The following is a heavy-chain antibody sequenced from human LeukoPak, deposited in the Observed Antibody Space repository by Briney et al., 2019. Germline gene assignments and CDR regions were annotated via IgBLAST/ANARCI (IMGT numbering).Heavy chain of an antibody. CDR2: ISSSSSYI. Sequence: SGGSLRLSCAASGFTFSSYSMNWVRQAPVKGLEWVSSISSSSSYIYYADSVKGRFTISRDNAKNSLYLQMNSLRAEDTAVYYCARDLTTVINFDYWGQGTLVTVSS. D-gene: IGHD4-17*01. CDR3: ARDLTTVINFDY. J-gene: IGHJ4*02. V-gene: IGHV3-21*01. CDR1: GFTFSSYS.